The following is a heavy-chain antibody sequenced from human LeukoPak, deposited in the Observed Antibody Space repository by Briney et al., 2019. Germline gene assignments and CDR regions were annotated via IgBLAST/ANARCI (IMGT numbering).Heavy chain of an antibody. Sequence: GGSLRLSCSASGFTFNRFYLHWVRQAPGKGLEFVSHISSNGATTYYADSVKGRFTISRDNSKNTLYLQMSSLRADDTAVYYCVKARSIAAPTYDFFDAWGQGALVTVSS. D-gene: IGHD6-6*01. V-gene: IGHV3-64D*06. CDR3: VKARSIAAPTYDFFDA. CDR2: ISSNGATT. CDR1: GFTFNRFY. J-gene: IGHJ4*02.